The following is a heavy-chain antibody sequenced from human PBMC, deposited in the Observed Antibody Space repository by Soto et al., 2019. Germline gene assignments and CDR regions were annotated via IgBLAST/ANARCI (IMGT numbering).Heavy chain of an antibody. CDR2: INPNSGGT. CDR1: GYTFTGYY. J-gene: IGHJ4*02. V-gene: IGHV1-2*02. Sequence: ASVKVSCKASGYTFTGYYMHWVRQAPGQGLEWMGWINPNSGGTNYAQKFQGRVTMTRDTSISTAYMELSRLRSDDTAVYYCARGPWLWGSYYGLDYWGQGTLVTAPQ. CDR3: ARGPWLWGSYYGLDY. D-gene: IGHD3-16*01.